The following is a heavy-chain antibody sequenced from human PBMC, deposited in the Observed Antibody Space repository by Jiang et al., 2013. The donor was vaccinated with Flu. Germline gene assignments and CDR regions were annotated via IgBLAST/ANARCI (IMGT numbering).Heavy chain of an antibody. CDR3: ARRGYYDSSGYYPSDAFDI. D-gene: IGHD3-22*01. CDR2: IYYSGST. V-gene: IGHV4-59*01. CDR1: GGSISSYY. Sequence: GPGLVKPSETLSLTCTVSGGSISSYYWSWIRQPPGKGLEWIGYIYYSGSTNYNPSLKSRVTISVDTSKNQFSLKLSSVTAADTAVYYCARRGYYDSSGYYPSDAFDIWGQGTMVTVSS. J-gene: IGHJ3*02.